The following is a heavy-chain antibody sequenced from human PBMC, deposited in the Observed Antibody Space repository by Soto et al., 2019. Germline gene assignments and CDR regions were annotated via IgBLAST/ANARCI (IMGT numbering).Heavy chain of an antibody. CDR3: ARGRRFGEKALDY. CDR1: GGSFSGYC. CDR2: INHGGST. Sequence: QVQLQQWGAGLLKPSETLSLTCAVYGGSFSGYCCSWSRQPPGKGLEWGGEINHGGSTNYNPSLKGRVTISVDTSKNQFSLKLSSVTAADTAVYYCARGRRFGEKALDYWGQGTLVTVSS. V-gene: IGHV4-34*01. J-gene: IGHJ4*02. D-gene: IGHD3-10*01.